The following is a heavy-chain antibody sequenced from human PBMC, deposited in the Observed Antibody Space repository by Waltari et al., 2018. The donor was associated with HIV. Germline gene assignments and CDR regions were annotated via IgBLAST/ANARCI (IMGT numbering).Heavy chain of an antibody. D-gene: IGHD1-26*01. CDR3: ATGGGTTSIQLYDLDV. CDR2: FDPEDDET. CDR1: GYILTELS. Sequence: QVQLIQSGAEVKKPGASVNVSSKVFGYILTELSMHWVRQAPGKGLEWMGGFDPEDDETIYAQKFQGRVTMTEDTSTDSAYMELSSLTSEDTAVYYCATGGGTTSIQLYDLDVWGQGTTVTVSS. V-gene: IGHV1-24*01. J-gene: IGHJ6*02.